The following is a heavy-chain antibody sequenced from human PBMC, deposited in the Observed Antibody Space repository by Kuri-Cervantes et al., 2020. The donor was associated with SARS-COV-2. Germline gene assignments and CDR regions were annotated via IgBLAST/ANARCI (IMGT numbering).Heavy chain of an antibody. CDR3: ARGVTEMYNWFDP. CDR1: GFTFSSYS. CDR2: ISSSSSTI. V-gene: IGHV3-48*04. D-gene: IGHD5-18*01. Sequence: GESLKISCAASGFTFSSYSMNWVRQAPGKGLEWVSYISSSSSTIYYADSVKGRFTISRDNAKNSLYLQMNSLRAEDTAVYYCARGVTEMYNWFDPWGQGTLVTVSS. J-gene: IGHJ5*02.